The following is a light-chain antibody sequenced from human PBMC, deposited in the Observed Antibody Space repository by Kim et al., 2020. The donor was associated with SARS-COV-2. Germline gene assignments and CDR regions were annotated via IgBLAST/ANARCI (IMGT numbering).Light chain of an antibody. CDR2: DVS. J-gene: IGKJ5*01. CDR3: QQYESRPIT. V-gene: IGKV1-33*01. CDR1: QEITKY. Sequence: DIQMTQSPSFLSASVGDRVTITCQAIQEITKYLNWYQQKPGKTPKLLIYDVSNLERGVPSRFSGAGFGTNFTFTISSLHPEDAATYFCQQYESRPITFGQGTRLEIK.